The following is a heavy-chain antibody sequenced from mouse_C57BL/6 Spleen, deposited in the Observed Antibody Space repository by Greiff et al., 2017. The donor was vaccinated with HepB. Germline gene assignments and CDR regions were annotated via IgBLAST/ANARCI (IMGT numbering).Heavy chain of an antibody. CDR3: ARNDYDGYYAMDY. CDR1: GYTFTSYW. V-gene: IGHV1-55*01. J-gene: IGHJ4*01. D-gene: IGHD2-4*01. CDR2: IYPGSGST. Sequence: VQLQQPGAELVKPGASVKMSCKASGYTFTSYWITWVKQRPGQGLEWIGDIYPGSGSTNYNEKFKSKATLTVDTSSSTAYMQLSSLTSEDSAVYYCARNDYDGYYAMDYWGQGTSVTVSS.